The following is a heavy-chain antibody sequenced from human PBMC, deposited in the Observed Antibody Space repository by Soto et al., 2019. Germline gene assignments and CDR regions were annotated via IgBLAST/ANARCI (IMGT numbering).Heavy chain of an antibody. CDR1: GYTFTSYV. J-gene: IGHJ4*02. CDR2: ISAYNGNT. D-gene: IGHD1-1*01. V-gene: IGHV1-18*01. CDR3: ARLEGYNWNDNFYY. Sequence: ASVKVCCKASGYTFTSYVISWVRQAPGQGLEWMGWISAYNGNTNYAQKLQGRVTMTTDTSTSTAYMELRSLRSDDTAVYYCARLEGYNWNDNFYYRGQGTLVTVSS.